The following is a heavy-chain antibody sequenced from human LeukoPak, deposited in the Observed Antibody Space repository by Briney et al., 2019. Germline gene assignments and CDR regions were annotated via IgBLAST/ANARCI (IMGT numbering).Heavy chain of an antibody. CDR2: IYYSGST. J-gene: IGHJ5*02. CDR1: GGSISSYY. Sequence: SETLSLTCTVFGGSISSYYWSWIRQPPGKGLEWIGYIYYSGSTNYNPSLKSRVTISVDTSKNQFSLKLSSVTAADTAVYYCARYDYSNYRRWFDPWGQGTLVTVSS. V-gene: IGHV4-59*08. D-gene: IGHD4-11*01. CDR3: ARYDYSNYRRWFDP.